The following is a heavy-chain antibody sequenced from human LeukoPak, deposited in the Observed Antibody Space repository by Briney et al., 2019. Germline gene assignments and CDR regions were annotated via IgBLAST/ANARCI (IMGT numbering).Heavy chain of an antibody. CDR1: GFTFNSYG. CDR2: ISGSGGST. D-gene: IGHD3-10*01. CDR3: AKVFRRGGTIDY. Sequence: GGSLRLSCAASGFTFNSYGRSWVRQSPGKGLEWVSVISGSGGSTYYADSVKGRFTISRDNSKNTLYLQMNSLRAEDTAVYYCAKVFRRGGTIDYWGQGTLVTVSS. J-gene: IGHJ4*02. V-gene: IGHV3-23*01.